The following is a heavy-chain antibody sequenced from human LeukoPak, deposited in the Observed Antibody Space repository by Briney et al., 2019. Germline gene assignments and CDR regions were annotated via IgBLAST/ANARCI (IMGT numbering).Heavy chain of an antibody. D-gene: IGHD6-19*01. CDR2: INHSGST. V-gene: IGHV4-34*01. CDR1: GGSFSGYY. J-gene: IGHJ4*02. CDR3: ARVSSIAVAGNDY. Sequence: PSETLSLTCAVYGGSFSGYYWSWIRQPPGKGLEWIGEINHSGSTNYNPSLKSRVTISVDTSKNQFSLKLSSVTAADTAVYYSARVSSIAVAGNDYWGQGTLVTVSS.